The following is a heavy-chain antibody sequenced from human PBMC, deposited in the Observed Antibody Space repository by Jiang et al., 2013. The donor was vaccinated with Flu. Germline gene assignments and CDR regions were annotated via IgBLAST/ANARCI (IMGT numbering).Heavy chain of an antibody. D-gene: IGHD2-15*01. CDR2: ISAYNGNT. J-gene: IGHJ4*02. CDR1: GYTFTSYG. CDR3: ARDLFRCSGGSCYLPFDY. V-gene: IGHV1-18*01. Sequence: EVKKPGASVKVSCKASGYTFTSYGISWVRQAPGQGLEWMGWISAYNGNTNYAQKLQGRVTMTTDTSTSTAYMELRSLRSDDTAVYYCARDLFRCSGGSCYLPFDYWGQGTLVTVSS.